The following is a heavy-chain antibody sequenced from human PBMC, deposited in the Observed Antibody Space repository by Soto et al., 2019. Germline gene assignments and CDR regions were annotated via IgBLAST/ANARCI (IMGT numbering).Heavy chain of an antibody. CDR3: AKDQTLKDYDFWSGYYSRFDS. CDR2: ISYDGSKR. Sequence: QVQLVESGGGLVQPGRSLRLSCAASGFTFSNYVMHWVRQAPGKGLEWVAIISYDGSKRSFVDSVKGRFTVSRDNSKNTLYLQMNSLRPEDTAVYFCAKDQTLKDYDFWSGYYSRFDSWGQGTLVTVSS. V-gene: IGHV3-30*18. CDR1: GFTFSNYV. J-gene: IGHJ4*02. D-gene: IGHD3-3*01.